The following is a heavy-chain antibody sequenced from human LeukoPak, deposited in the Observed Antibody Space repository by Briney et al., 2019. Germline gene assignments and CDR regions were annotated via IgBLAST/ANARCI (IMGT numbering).Heavy chain of an antibody. Sequence: ASVKVSCKASGYTFTGYYMHWVRQAPGQGLEWMGWINPNSGGTNYAQKFQGRVTMTRDTSISTAYMELSRLRSDDTAVYYCARMRSIAVAGISDAFDIWGQGTMVTVS. CDR1: GYTFTGYY. V-gene: IGHV1-2*02. CDR2: INPNSGGT. D-gene: IGHD6-19*01. CDR3: ARMRSIAVAGISDAFDI. J-gene: IGHJ3*02.